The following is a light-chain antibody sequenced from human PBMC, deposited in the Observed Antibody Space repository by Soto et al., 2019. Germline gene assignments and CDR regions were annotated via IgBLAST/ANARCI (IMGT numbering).Light chain of an antibody. Sequence: EIVLTQSPGTLSLSPGERATLSCRASQSVSSSYLAWYQQKPGQAPRLLIYGASSRATGIPDRFSGSGSGTDFTLTISSLQSEDFEVYYCQQYNNWPLTFGGGTKVEIK. CDR1: QSVSSSY. CDR3: QQYNNWPLT. V-gene: IGKV3-20*01. J-gene: IGKJ4*01. CDR2: GAS.